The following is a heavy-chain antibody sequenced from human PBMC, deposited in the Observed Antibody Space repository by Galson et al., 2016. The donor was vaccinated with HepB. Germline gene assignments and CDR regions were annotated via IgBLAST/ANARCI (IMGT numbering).Heavy chain of an antibody. V-gene: IGHV3-33*01. CDR2: IWSDGSNR. CDR1: GFTFSRSG. J-gene: IGHJ5*02. D-gene: IGHD6-19*01. Sequence: SLRLSCAVSGFTFSRSGMHRVRQAPGKGLEWVAVIWSDGSNRYYADSVQGRFTISRDNSKNTLFLQMNSLRAEDTAVYFCARDPHASGWAAYYFDAWGQGTLVAVSS. CDR3: ARDPHASGWAAYYFDA.